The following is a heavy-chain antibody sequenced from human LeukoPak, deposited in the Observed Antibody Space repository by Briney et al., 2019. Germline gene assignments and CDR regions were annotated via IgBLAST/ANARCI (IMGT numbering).Heavy chain of an antibody. D-gene: IGHD1-26*01. CDR1: GFSFSTYV. CDR2: ISGSGGST. CDR3: ASSGSYRSPFDY. J-gene: IGHJ4*02. Sequence: GGSLRLSCATSGFSFSTYVMSWVRQAPGKGLEWVSAISGSGGSTYYADSVKGRFTISRDNSKNTLYLQMNSLRAEDTAVYYCASSGSYRSPFDYWGQGTLVTVSS. V-gene: IGHV3-23*01.